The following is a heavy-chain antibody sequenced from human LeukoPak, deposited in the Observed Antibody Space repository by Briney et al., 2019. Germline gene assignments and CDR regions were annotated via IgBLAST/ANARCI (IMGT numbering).Heavy chain of an antibody. CDR1: GDSISSYY. CDR2: IYYSGST. J-gene: IGHJ5*02. D-gene: IGHD3-10*01. Sequence: SETLSLTCTVSGDSISSYYCSWIRQPPGKGLEWIGYIYYSGSTSYNPSLKSRVTISVDTSKNQFSLKLSSVTAADTAVYYCARHERSSITMVRGVKPKKWFDPWGQGTLVTVSS. V-gene: IGHV4-59*08. CDR3: ARHERSSITMVRGVKPKKWFDP.